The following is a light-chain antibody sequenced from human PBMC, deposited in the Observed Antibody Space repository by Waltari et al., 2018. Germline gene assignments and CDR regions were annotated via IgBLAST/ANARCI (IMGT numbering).Light chain of an antibody. CDR2: GAS. V-gene: IGKV3-15*01. CDR3: QQYSHWPRT. J-gene: IGKJ1*01. CDR1: QSVSRN. Sequence: EIVMTQSPATLSVSPGERATLSCRARQSVSRNLAWYQQNPGQAPRLLIYGASTRATGVPARFSGSGSGTEFALTISSLQSEDFALYYCQQYSHWPRTFGQGTKVEVK.